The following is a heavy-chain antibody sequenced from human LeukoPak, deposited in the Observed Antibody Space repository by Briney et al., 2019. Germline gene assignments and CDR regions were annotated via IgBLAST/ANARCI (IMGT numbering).Heavy chain of an antibody. J-gene: IGHJ4*02. CDR3: ATPGGSIVGATIGFDY. CDR2: INGDGSSI. D-gene: IGHD1-26*01. CDR1: GFTFSRYW. V-gene: IGHV3-74*01. Sequence: GGSLRLSCAASGFTFSRYWMHWVRLAPGKGPVWVSRINGDGSSISYADSVKGRFTISRDNAKNTLYLQMNSLRVEDTAVYYCATPGGSIVGATIGFDYWGQGTLVTVSS.